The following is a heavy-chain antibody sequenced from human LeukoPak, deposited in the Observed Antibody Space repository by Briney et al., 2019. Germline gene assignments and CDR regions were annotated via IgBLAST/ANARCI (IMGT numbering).Heavy chain of an antibody. CDR3: AGLPAAARSGVY. J-gene: IGHJ4*02. CDR1: GGSISSYY. CDR2: IYTSGST. V-gene: IGHV4-4*07. D-gene: IGHD6-13*01. Sequence: SETLSLTCTVSGGSISSYYWSWIRQPAGKGLEWIGRIYTSGSTNYNPSLKSRVTMSVDTSKNQFSLKLSSVTAADTAVYYCAGLPAAARSGVYWGQGTLATVSS.